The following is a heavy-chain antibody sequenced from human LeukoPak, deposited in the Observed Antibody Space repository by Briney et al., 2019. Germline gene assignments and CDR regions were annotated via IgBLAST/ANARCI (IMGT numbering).Heavy chain of an antibody. J-gene: IGHJ4*02. V-gene: IGHV1-46*01. CDR2: IIPSGGST. D-gene: IGHD3-22*01. Sequence: ASVKVSCKASGYTFTSYYMHWVRQAPGQGLEWMGIIIPSGGSTNYAQKFQGRVTITADESTSTAYMELSSLRSEDTAVYYCARAYYYDSSGYFYYFDYWGQGTLVTVSS. CDR1: GYTFTSYY. CDR3: ARAYYYDSSGYFYYFDY.